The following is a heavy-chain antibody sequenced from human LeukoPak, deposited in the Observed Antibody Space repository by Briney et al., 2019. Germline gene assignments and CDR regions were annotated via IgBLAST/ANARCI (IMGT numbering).Heavy chain of an antibody. CDR1: GYTFTGYY. D-gene: IGHD2-2*01. V-gene: IGHV1-2*02. CDR2: INPNSGGT. CDR3: ARGGVVVVVPAATDY. J-gene: IGHJ4*02. Sequence: GASVKVSCKASGYTFTGYYMRWVRQAPGQGLEWMGWINPNSGGTNYAQKFQGRVTMTRDTSISTTYMELSRLRSDDTAVYYCARGGVVVVVPAATDYWGQGTLVTVSS.